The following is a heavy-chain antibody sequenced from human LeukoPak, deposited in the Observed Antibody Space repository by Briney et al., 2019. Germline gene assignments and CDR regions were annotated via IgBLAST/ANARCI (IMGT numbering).Heavy chain of an antibody. CDR3: AREFCPRFTMVRVSWFDP. CDR2: INPIGGST. J-gene: IGHJ5*02. Sequence: ASVKVSSKPSGYTFTSYYMHCVCQTPGEGLGSRGIINPIGGSTSYTQKFQGRVTMTRDTSTSTVYMELSSLRSEDTGVYYCAREFCPRFTMVRVSWFDPWGQGTLATVSS. D-gene: IGHD3-10*01. CDR1: GYTFTSYY. V-gene: IGHV1-46*01.